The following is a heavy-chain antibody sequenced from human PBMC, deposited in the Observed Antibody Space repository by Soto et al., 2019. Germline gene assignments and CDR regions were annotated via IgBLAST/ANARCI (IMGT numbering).Heavy chain of an antibody. V-gene: IGHV1-18*04. Sequence: QVQLVQSGAEVKKPGASVKVSCKASGYTFTSYGISWVRQAPGQGLEWMGWISAYNGNTNYAQKLQGRVTMTTDTSTSTAYMELRSLRSDDTAVYYCAIHSYSTHKYYYYYYGMDVWGQGTTVTVSS. CDR3: AIHSYSTHKYYYYYYGMDV. J-gene: IGHJ6*02. CDR1: GYTFTSYG. CDR2: ISAYNGNT. D-gene: IGHD6-13*01.